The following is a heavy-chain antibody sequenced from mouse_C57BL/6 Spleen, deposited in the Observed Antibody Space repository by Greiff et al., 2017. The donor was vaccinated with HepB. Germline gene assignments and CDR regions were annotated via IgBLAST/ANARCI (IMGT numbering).Heavy chain of an antibody. V-gene: IGHV5-9*01. CDR1: GFTFSSYT. Sequence: LVESGGGLVKPGGSLKLSCAASGFTFSSYTMSWVRQTPEKRLEWVATISGGGGNTYYPDSVKGRFTISRDNAKNTLYLQMSSLRSEDTALYYCARRGHYYGNYGFDYWGQGTTLTVSS. CDR2: ISGGGGNT. J-gene: IGHJ2*01. CDR3: ARRGHYYGNYGFDY. D-gene: IGHD2-1*01.